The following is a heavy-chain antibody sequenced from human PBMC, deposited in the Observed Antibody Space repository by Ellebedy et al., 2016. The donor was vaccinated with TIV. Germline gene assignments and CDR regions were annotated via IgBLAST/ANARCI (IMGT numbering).Heavy chain of an antibody. V-gene: IGHV3-33*01. CDR3: WGYGEHDEAFDM. Sequence: GESLKISXAASGFRFSDYGMHWVRPASGKGLEWVAAIWHVGSDYYYADSVKGRFTISRDNSKNTLYLQMNSLRVEDTAVYFCWGYGEHDEAFDMWCQGAMVTVSS. J-gene: IGHJ3*02. D-gene: IGHD4/OR15-4a*01. CDR2: IWHVGSDY. CDR1: GFRFSDYG.